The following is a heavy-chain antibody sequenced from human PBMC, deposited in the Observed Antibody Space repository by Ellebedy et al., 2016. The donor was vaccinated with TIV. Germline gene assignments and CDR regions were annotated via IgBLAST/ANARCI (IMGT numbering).Heavy chain of an antibody. V-gene: IGHV3-11*06. CDR3: ASRRDGYNYDY. CDR1: GFTFSDYY. CDR2: ISSSSSYT. Sequence: GESLKISCAASGFTFSDYYMSWIRQAPGKGLEWVSYISSSSSYTNYADSVKGRFTISRDNAKNSLYLQMNSLRAEDTAVYYCASRRDGYNYDYWGQGTLVTVSS. J-gene: IGHJ4*02. D-gene: IGHD5-24*01.